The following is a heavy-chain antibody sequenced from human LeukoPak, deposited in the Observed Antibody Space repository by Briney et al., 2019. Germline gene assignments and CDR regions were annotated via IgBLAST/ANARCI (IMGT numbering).Heavy chain of an antibody. CDR1: GGSISSGGYY. V-gene: IGHV4-61*08. D-gene: IGHD3-10*01. J-gene: IGHJ3*02. Sequence: SETLSLTCTVSGGSISSGGYYWSWIRQPPGKGLEWIGYIYYSGSTNYNPSLKSRVTISVDTSKNQFSLKLSSVTAADTAVYYCARHLWVRGVIAFDIWGQGTMVTVSS. CDR2: IYYSGST. CDR3: ARHLWVRGVIAFDI.